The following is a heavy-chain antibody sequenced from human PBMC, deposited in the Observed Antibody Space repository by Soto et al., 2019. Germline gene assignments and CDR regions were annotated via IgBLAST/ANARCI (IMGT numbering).Heavy chain of an antibody. CDR1: GFTFSTYA. CDR2: ISAGGGST. Sequence: GGSLRLSCAASGFTFSTYAMSWVRQAPGKGLEWVSTISAGGGSTYYADSVRGRFTISRDNSQNTLYLQMHSLRAEDTAVYYCASYYYFNSGSLRSFDYWGQGTLVTVSS. D-gene: IGHD3-22*01. CDR3: ASYYYFNSGSLRSFDY. J-gene: IGHJ4*02. V-gene: IGHV3-23*01.